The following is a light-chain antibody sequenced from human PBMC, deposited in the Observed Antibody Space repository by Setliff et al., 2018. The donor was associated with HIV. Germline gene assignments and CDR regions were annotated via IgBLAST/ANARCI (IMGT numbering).Light chain of an antibody. J-gene: IGLJ1*01. Sequence: QSVLAQPPSVSGAPGQRVTISYTGSSFNIGAGFDLHWYQQLPGTAPKLLIYANNNRPSGVPDRFSGSKSGTSASLAITGLQAEDEADYYCQSYDSSLSGYVFGTGTKVTVL. CDR2: ANN. V-gene: IGLV1-40*01. CDR1: SFNIGAGFD. CDR3: QSYDSSLSGYV.